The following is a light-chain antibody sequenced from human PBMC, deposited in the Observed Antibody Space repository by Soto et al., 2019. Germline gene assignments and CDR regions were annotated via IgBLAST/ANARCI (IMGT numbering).Light chain of an antibody. CDR1: QSVSSN. CDR2: GAS. CDR3: QQYNNGPADT. Sequence: EIVMTQSPATLSVSPGERATLSCWASQSVSSNLAWYQQKPGQAPRLLIFGASTRVTGIPARFSGSGSGTEFTLTISSLQSEDFAIYYCQQYNNGPADTFGQGTKLEIK. J-gene: IGKJ2*01. V-gene: IGKV3-15*01.